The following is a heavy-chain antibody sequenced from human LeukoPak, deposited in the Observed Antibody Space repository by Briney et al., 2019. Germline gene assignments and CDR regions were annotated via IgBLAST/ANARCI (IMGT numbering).Heavy chain of an antibody. D-gene: IGHD3/OR15-3a*01. J-gene: IGHJ3*02. CDR1: GFTFSNYG. CDR2: ISYDGSNT. V-gene: IGHV3-30*03. CDR3: ARGPSGTSDAFDI. Sequence: GGSLRLSCAASGFTFSNYGMHWVRQAPGKGLDWVAFISYDGSNTYYADSVKGRFTISRDNSKNTLYLQMNSLRAEDTAVYYCARGPSGTSDAFDIWGRGTLVTVSS.